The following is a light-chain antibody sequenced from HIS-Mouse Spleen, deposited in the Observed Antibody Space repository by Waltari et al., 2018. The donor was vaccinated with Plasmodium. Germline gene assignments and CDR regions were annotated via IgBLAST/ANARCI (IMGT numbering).Light chain of an antibody. CDR3: CSYAGSSTFV. V-gene: IGLV2-23*03. CDR2: EGS. Sequence: QSALTQPASVSGSPGQSITISCTGTSSDVGSYNLVSWYQQHPGKAPKLMIDEGSKRPSGVSNRVSGSKSGNTASLTISGLQAEDEADYYCCSYAGSSTFVFGGGTKLTVL. J-gene: IGLJ3*02. CDR1: SSDVGSYNL.